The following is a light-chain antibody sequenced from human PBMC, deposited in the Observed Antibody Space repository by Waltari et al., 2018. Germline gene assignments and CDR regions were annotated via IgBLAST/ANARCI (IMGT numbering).Light chain of an antibody. J-gene: IGLJ2*01. CDR2: DVS. Sequence: QSALTQPASVSASPGESITISCTATSSDVGDFNSVSWYQQHPGKAPKFMIYDVSNRPSGVSHRLSGSKSGNTASLTISGLQAEDEAVYYCSSFTTSSTLLFGGGTKLTVL. CDR1: SSDVGDFNS. V-gene: IGLV2-14*03. CDR3: SSFTTSSTLL.